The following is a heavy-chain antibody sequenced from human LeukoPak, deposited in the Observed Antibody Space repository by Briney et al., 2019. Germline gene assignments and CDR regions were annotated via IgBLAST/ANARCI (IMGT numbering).Heavy chain of an antibody. Sequence: SETLSLTCAVYGGSFSGYYWSWIRQPPGKGLEWIGEINHSGSTNYNPSLKSRVTISEDTSKNQFSLKPNSVTAADTAVYYCVTGQWLVPVSYWGQGTVVTVSS. V-gene: IGHV4-34*01. CDR2: INHSGST. CDR1: GGSFSGYY. J-gene: IGHJ4*02. CDR3: VTGQWLVPVSY. D-gene: IGHD6-19*01.